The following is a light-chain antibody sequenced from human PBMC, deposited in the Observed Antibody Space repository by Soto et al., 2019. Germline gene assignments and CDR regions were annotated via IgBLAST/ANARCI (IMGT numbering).Light chain of an antibody. CDR3: QQSYSTPPWT. CDR2: AAS. J-gene: IGKJ1*01. CDR1: QSIARD. Sequence: DIRMTQSPSTLSAFVGDRVTITCRASQSIARDLNWYQQKSGKAPKFLIYAASSLQNGVPSRFSGRGSGTDFTLTISSLQPEDSATYFCQQSYSTPPWTFGQGTKVDIK. V-gene: IGKV1-39*01.